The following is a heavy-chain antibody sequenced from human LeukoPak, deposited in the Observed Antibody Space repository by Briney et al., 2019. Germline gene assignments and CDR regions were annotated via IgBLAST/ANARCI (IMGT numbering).Heavy chain of an antibody. CDR3: AVGYCSGGSCYVNY. CDR2: IYYSGST. CDR1: GGSISSYY. V-gene: IGHV4-59*08. D-gene: IGHD2-15*01. Sequence: SETLSLTCTVSGGSISSYYWSWIRQPPGKGLEWIGYIYYSGSTNYNPSLKSRVTISVDTSKNQFSLKLSSVTAADTAVYYCAVGYCSGGSCYVNYWGHGTLVTVSS. J-gene: IGHJ4*01.